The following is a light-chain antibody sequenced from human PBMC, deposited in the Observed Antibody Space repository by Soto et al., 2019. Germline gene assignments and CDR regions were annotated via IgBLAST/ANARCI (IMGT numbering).Light chain of an antibody. CDR1: QDISNY. CDR2: ATS. Sequence: DIQLTQSPSFLSASVGDSVTIACRASQDISNYLAWYLQKPGKAPEFLLYATSTFQSGVPSRFSGSGSGTEFTLTISSRQPEDFATYYCQQVNSYPLTFGGGTKVEIK. V-gene: IGKV1-9*01. J-gene: IGKJ4*01. CDR3: QQVNSYPLT.